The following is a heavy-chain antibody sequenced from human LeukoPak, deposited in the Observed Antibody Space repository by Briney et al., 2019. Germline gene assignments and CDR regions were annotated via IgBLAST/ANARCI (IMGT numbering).Heavy chain of an antibody. J-gene: IGHJ5*02. CDR3: AILGGYPNWFDP. D-gene: IGHD6-13*01. Sequence: SGTLSLTCTVSGGSISSSSYYWGWFRQPPGKGLEWIGSIYFSGSTYYSPSLKSRVTISMDTSKNQFSLKLSSVTAADTAVYYCAILGGYPNWFDPWGQGTLVTVSS. V-gene: IGHV4-39*01. CDR1: GGSISSSSYY. CDR2: IYFSGST.